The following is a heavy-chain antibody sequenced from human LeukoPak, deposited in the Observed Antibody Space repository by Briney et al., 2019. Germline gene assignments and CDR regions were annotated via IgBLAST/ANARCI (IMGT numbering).Heavy chain of an antibody. CDR3: ARDGVGATADY. D-gene: IGHD1-26*01. J-gene: IGHJ4*02. CDR2: ISSSSSYI. CDR1: GFTFSGYS. Sequence: GGSLRLSCAASGFTFSGYSMNWVRQAPGKGLEWVSSISSSSSYIYYADSVKGRFTISRDNAKNSLYLQMNSLRAEDTAVYYCARDGVGATADYWGQGTLVTVSS. V-gene: IGHV3-21*01.